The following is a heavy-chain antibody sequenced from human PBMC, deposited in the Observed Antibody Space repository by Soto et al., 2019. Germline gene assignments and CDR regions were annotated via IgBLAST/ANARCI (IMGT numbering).Heavy chain of an antibody. D-gene: IGHD3-22*01. J-gene: IGHJ4*02. V-gene: IGHV3-48*02. Sequence: LRLSCAASGFTFSSYSMNWVRQAPGKGLEWVSYISSSSSTIYYADSVKGRFTISRDNAKNSLYLQMNSLRDEDTAVYYCARAPSNVSFMIVVASGAPVDYWGQGTLVTVSS. CDR1: GFTFSSYS. CDR3: ARAPSNVSFMIVVASGAPVDY. CDR2: ISSSSSTI.